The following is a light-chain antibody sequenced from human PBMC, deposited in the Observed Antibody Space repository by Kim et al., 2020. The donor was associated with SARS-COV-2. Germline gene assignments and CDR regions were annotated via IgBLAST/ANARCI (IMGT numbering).Light chain of an antibody. Sequence: EIVLTQSPATLSLSPGDRATLSCRASQSVSNYLAWYQHKPGQAPRLLIYDASNRATGIPARFSGSGSGTDFSLTISSLEPEDFAVYYCQQRSNWREITFGQGTRLEIK. J-gene: IGKJ5*01. CDR3: QQRSNWREIT. V-gene: IGKV3-11*01. CDR2: DAS. CDR1: QSVSNY.